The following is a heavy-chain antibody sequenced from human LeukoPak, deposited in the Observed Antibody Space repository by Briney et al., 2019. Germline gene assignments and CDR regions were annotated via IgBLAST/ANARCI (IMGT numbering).Heavy chain of an antibody. Sequence: PGGSLRLSCAASGIIFSNYWMHWVRQAPGKGLVWVSRINRDGSSTSYADPVKGRFTISRDNAKNTVYLQMNSLRAEDTAVYYCGRGGKVEQLVLARWGQGSLVTVSS. CDR1: GIIFSNYW. CDR2: INRDGSST. D-gene: IGHD6-13*01. J-gene: IGHJ4*02. CDR3: GRGGKVEQLVLAR. V-gene: IGHV3-74*01.